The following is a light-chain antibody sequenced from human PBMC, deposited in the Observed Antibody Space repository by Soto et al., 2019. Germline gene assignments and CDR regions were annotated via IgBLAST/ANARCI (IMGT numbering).Light chain of an antibody. Sequence: ETVMTQSPATLSVSPGERATLSYRASQSVTSNLAWYQQRPGQAPRLLIYGASTRATGIPVRFSGSGSGTEFTLTISSLQSEDFAVYYCQQYNNWPLTFGGGTKVEIK. J-gene: IGKJ4*01. CDR1: QSVTSN. CDR2: GAS. V-gene: IGKV3-15*01. CDR3: QQYNNWPLT.